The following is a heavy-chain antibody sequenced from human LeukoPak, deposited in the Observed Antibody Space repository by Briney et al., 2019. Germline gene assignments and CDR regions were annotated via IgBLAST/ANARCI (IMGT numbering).Heavy chain of an antibody. J-gene: IGHJ4*02. Sequence: GESLKISCKGSGYSFTSYWIGWVRQMPGKGLEWMGIIYPGDSDTTYSPSFQGQVTISADKSITTAYLQWSSLRASDTAMYYCARQGGRQLVYFDYWGQGTLVTVSS. CDR2: IYPGDSDT. V-gene: IGHV5-51*01. CDR1: GYSFTSYW. D-gene: IGHD6-13*01. CDR3: ARQGGRQLVYFDY.